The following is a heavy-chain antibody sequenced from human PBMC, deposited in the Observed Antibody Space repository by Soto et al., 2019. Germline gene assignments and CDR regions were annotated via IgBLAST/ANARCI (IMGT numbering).Heavy chain of an antibody. V-gene: IGHV1-18*01. J-gene: IGHJ6*02. CDR1: GYTFYSHS. CDR3: ARCIQGDYYYGMDV. D-gene: IGHD5-18*01. CDR2: INADYGNT. Sequence: QAQLVQSGAEVRKPGASVKVSCKASGYTFYSHSISWVRQAPGQGLEWMGRINADYGNTQYAQKFRGRVTMTTDTSTTTVYMELTNLRSADTAVYYWARCIQGDYYYGMDVWGQGTTVTVSS.